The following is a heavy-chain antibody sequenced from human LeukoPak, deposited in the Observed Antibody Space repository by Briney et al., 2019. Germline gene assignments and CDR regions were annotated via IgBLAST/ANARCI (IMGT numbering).Heavy chain of an antibody. D-gene: IGHD6-13*01. Sequence: ETLSLTCTVSGGSISSYYWSWIRQPPGEGLEWIGYIYFRGSTNYNPSLKSRVTISVDTSKNQFSLKLSSVTAADTAVYYCARVKYSSSWPHFDYWGQGTLVTVSS. CDR1: GGSISSYY. J-gene: IGHJ4*02. CDR2: IYFRGST. CDR3: ARVKYSSSWPHFDY. V-gene: IGHV4-59*01.